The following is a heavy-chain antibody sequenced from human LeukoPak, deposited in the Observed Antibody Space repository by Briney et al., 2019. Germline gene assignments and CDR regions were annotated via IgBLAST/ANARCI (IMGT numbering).Heavy chain of an antibody. D-gene: IGHD3-9*01. J-gene: IGHJ5*02. CDR3: ARTAFDWSQVGGNWFDP. V-gene: IGHV3-48*03. CDR2: ISSSGSNI. CDR1: GFTFSSYR. Sequence: GGSLRLSCAASGFTFSSYRLNWVRQAPGKGLEWISYISSSGSNIDYADSVKGRFTISRDNGKNSLFLQMNSLRVQDTAVYYCARTAFDWSQVGGNWFDPWGQGTLVTVSS.